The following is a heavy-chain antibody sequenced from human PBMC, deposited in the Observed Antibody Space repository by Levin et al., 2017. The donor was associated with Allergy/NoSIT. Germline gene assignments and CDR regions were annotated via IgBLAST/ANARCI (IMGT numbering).Heavy chain of an antibody. CDR2: ISYDGSNK. Sequence: GESLKISCAASGFTFSSYGMHWVRQAPGKGLEWVAVISYDGSNKYYADSVKGRFTISRDNSKNTLYLQMNSLRAEDTAVYYCAKPGIAAAAPYYFDYWGQGTLVTVSS. J-gene: IGHJ4*02. CDR1: GFTFSSYG. D-gene: IGHD6-13*01. V-gene: IGHV3-30*18. CDR3: AKPGIAAAAPYYFDY.